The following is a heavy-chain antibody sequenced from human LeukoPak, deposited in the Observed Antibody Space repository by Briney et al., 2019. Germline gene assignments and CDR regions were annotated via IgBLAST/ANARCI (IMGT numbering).Heavy chain of an antibody. CDR2: IYPGDSDT. J-gene: IGHJ4*02. CDR1: GYSFTSYW. V-gene: IGHV5-51*01. Sequence: GESLKISCTGSGYSFTSYWIGWVRQMPGKGLEWMGIIYPGDSDTRYSPSFQGQVTISADKSISTAYLQWSSLKASDTAMYYCARIHNYYDSSGYHYFDYWGQGTLVTVAS. D-gene: IGHD3-22*01. CDR3: ARIHNYYDSSGYHYFDY.